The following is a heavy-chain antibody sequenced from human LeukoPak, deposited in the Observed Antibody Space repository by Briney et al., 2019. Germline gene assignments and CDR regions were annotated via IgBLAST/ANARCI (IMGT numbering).Heavy chain of an antibody. CDR2: IKQDGSEK. V-gene: IGHV3-7*01. D-gene: IGHD3-10*02. CDR1: GFTFSSYW. J-gene: IGHJ4*02. Sequence: GGSLRLSCAASGFTFSSYWMSWVRQAPGKGLEWVANIKQDGSEKYYVDSVKGRFTISRDNSKNTLYLQMNSLRAEDTAVYYCARDVRGVAFDYWGQGTLVTVSS. CDR3: ARDVRGVAFDY.